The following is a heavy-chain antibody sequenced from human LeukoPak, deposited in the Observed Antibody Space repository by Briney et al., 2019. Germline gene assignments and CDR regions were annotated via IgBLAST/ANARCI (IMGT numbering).Heavy chain of an antibody. J-gene: IGHJ4*02. CDR1: GYSFTSYG. V-gene: IGHV1-18*01. CDR3: ARDTYDILTGGGNFDY. CDR2: ISAYNTNT. D-gene: IGHD3-9*01. Sequence: ASVKVSRKASGYSFTSYGISWVRQAPGQGLEWMGWISAYNTNTKYTQKFQGRVTMTTDTSTSTAYMELRSLRSDDTAVYYCARDTYDILTGGGNFDYWGQGTLVTVSS.